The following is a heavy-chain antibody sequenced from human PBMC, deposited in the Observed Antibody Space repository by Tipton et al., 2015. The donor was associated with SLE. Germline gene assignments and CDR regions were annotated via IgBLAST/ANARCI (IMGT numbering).Heavy chain of an antibody. CDR3: ARPGYSSSWYYFDY. CDR2: INHSGST. J-gene: IGHJ4*02. D-gene: IGHD6-13*01. Sequence: LRLSCTVSGGSISSYYWSWIRQPPGKGLEWIGEINHSGSTNYNPSPKSRVTISVDTSKNQFSLKLSSVTAADTAVYYCARPGYSSSWYYFDYWGQGTLVTVSS. V-gene: IGHV4-34*01. CDR1: GGSISSYY.